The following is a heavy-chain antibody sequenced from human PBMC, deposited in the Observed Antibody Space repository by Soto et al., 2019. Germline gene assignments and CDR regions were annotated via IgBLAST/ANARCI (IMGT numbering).Heavy chain of an antibody. CDR3: AKVTSMVRGVIDNGFDP. V-gene: IGHV1-69*01. CDR1: GGTFSSYA. J-gene: IGHJ5*02. Sequence: QVPLVQSGAEVKKPGSSVTVSCKASGGTFSSYAIHWVRQAPGQGLEWMGGINPMYGPAKYAQRFQGRVTITADESTTTVYMELTSLTSQDTAVYYGAKVTSMVRGVIDNGFDPWGHGTLVTVSS. CDR2: INPMYGPA. D-gene: IGHD3-10*01.